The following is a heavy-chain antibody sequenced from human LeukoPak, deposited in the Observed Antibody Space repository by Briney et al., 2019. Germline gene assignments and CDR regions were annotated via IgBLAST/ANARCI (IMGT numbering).Heavy chain of an antibody. V-gene: IGHV4-4*08. CDR1: GGSMFSYY. D-gene: IGHD3-22*01. Sequence: SETLSLTCTVSGGSMFSYYWNWIRQPPGKGLEWIGYIYSSGITNYSPSLRSRGTISVATSRNHFSLRLTSVTAADTAIYSCARRAYYDSSGYHPTSGYFDLWGRGTLVTVSS. CDR3: ARRAYYDSSGYHPTSGYFDL. J-gene: IGHJ2*01. CDR2: IYSSGIT.